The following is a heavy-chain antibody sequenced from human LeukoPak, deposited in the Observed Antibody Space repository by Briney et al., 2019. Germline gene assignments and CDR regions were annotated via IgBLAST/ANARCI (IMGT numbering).Heavy chain of an antibody. V-gene: IGHV4-4*02. CDR1: GGSISSSNW. D-gene: IGHD5-12*01. CDR2: IYHSGST. CDR3: ASFKGGYSGYGGY. J-gene: IGHJ4*02. Sequence: PSETLSLTCAVSGGSISSSNWWSWVRQPPGKGLEWIGEIYHSGSTNYNPSLKSRVTISVDKSKSQFSLKLSSVTAADTAVYYCASFKGGYSGYGGYWGQGTLVTVSS.